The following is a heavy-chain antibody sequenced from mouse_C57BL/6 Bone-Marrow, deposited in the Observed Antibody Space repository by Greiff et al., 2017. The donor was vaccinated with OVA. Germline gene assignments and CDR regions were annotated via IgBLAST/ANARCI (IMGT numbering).Heavy chain of an antibody. Sequence: VKLMESGAELVRPGTSVKVSCKASGYAFTNYLIEWVKQRPGQGLEWIGVINPGSGGTNYNEKFKGKATLTADKSSSTAYMQLSSLTSEDSAVYFCARPIYYGSSAYAMDYWGQGTSVTVSS. CDR2: INPGSGGT. CDR3: ARPIYYGSSAYAMDY. D-gene: IGHD1-1*01. CDR1: GYAFTNYL. J-gene: IGHJ4*01. V-gene: IGHV1-54*01.